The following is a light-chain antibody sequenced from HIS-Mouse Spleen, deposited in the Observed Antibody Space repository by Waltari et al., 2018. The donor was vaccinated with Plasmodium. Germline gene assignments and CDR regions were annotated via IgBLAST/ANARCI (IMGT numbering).Light chain of an antibody. CDR3: QQKYNTWT. J-gene: IGKJ1*01. Sequence: DIQMTQSPSSLSTSVGDRVTITCRASPSISSYLNWYQQKPGKAPKLLIYAASSLQSGVPSRFSGSGSGTDFTLTISSLQPEDFATYYCQQKYNTWTFGQGTKVEIK. CDR2: AAS. CDR1: PSISSY. V-gene: IGKV1-39*01.